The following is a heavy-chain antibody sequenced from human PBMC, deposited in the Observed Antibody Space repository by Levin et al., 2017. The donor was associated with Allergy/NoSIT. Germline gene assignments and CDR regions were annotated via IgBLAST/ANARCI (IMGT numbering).Heavy chain of an antibody. J-gene: IGHJ3*02. CDR3: ARVVYSSKPSYDI. V-gene: IGHV3-30-3*01. D-gene: IGHD1-14*01. CDR2: ISYDGSNK. CDR1: GFTFSSYA. Sequence: QSGGSLRLSCAASGFTFSSYAMHWVRQAPGKGLEWVAVISYDGSNKYYADSVKGRFTISRDNSKNTLYLQMNSLRAEDTAVYYCARVVYSSKPSYDIWGQGTMVTVSS.